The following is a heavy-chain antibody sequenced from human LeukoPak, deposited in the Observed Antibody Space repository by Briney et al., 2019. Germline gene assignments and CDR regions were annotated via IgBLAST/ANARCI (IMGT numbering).Heavy chain of an antibody. CDR2: IIPILGIA. CDR3: ARDIRAVDIVATTYYDSSKWVAFDI. D-gene: IGHD5-12*01. V-gene: IGHV1-69*04. Sequence: SVKVSFKASGGTFSSYAISWVRQAPGQGLEWMGRIIPILGIANYAQKFQGRVTITADKSTSTAYMELSSLRSEDTAVYYCARDIRAVDIVATTYYDSSKWVAFDIWGQGTMVTVSS. CDR1: GGTFSSYA. J-gene: IGHJ3*02.